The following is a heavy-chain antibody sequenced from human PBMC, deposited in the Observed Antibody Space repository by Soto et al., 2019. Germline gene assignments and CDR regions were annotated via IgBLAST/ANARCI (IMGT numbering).Heavy chain of an antibody. CDR1: GGSFTVYY. D-gene: IGHD6-13*01. Sequence: QVQLQQWGAGLLKPSETLSLTCAVYGGSFTVYYWSFIRQPPGKGLEWIGEINYSGTTNDNTSLKQHATISAETYKNQFSPKLNSWTAAHTAVYYRARNRVRAACAYNSCGLVTLVTVSS. CDR3: ARNRVRAACAYNS. CDR2: INYSGTT. J-gene: IGHJ4*02. V-gene: IGHV4-34*04.